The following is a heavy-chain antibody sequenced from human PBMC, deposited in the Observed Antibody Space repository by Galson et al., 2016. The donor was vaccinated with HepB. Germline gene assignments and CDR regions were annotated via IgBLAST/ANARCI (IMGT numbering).Heavy chain of an antibody. CDR3: ASHRRSGNYYLGDGMDG. D-gene: IGHD1-26*01. CDR2: IYYGERT. V-gene: IGHV4-39*01. J-gene: IGHJ6*02. Sequence: ETLSLTCSVSGAPFSSSGYYWAWIRQPPGKGLEWIGSIYYGERTSYNPSLKSRVTISVDTSKNQFSLMLTYVTAADTAVYYCASHRRSGNYYLGDGMDGWGQGPTVTCSS. CDR1: GAPFSSSGYY.